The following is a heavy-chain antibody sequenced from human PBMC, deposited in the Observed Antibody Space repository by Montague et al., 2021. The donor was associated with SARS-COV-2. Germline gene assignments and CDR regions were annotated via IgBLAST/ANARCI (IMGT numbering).Heavy chain of an antibody. Sequence: SETLSLTCTVSGASISSRSYYWGWLRQPPGKGLEWIGFKYYSGSTYYNPTLKIQVTISVDTSKNQFSLKLSSVTAADTAVYYCATLHSSITIFGVVKGYYFDDWGQGTLVTVSS. V-gene: IGHV4-39*01. CDR1: GASISSRSYY. D-gene: IGHD3-3*01. J-gene: IGHJ4*02. CDR3: ATLHSSITIFGVVKGYYFDD. CDR2: KYYSGST.